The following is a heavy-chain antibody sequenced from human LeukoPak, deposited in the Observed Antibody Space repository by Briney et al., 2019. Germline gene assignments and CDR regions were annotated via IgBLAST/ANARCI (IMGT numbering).Heavy chain of an antibody. CDR1: GGSISSYY. CDR3: ARGPHCSSTSCPPAFDI. V-gene: IGHV4-59*08. J-gene: IGHJ3*02. Sequence: SETLSLTCTVSGGSISSYYWSWIRQPPGKGLEWIGYIYYSGSANYNPSLKSRVTISVDTSKNQFSLKLSSVTAADTAVYYCARGPHCSSTSCPPAFDIWGQGTMVTVSS. CDR2: IYYSGSA. D-gene: IGHD2-2*01.